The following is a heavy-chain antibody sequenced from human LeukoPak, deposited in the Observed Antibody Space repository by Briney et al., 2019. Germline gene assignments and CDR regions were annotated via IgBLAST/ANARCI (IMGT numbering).Heavy chain of an antibody. V-gene: IGHV3-21*01. CDR3: ARDGPTYCGGDCYFDY. Sequence: GGSLRLSCAASGFTFSSYSMNWVRQAPGKGLECVSSISNSSSYIYYADSVKGRFTISRDNAKNSLYLQMNSLRAEDTAVYYCARDGPTYCGGDCYFDYWGQGTLVTVSS. D-gene: IGHD2-21*02. J-gene: IGHJ4*02. CDR1: GFTFSSYS. CDR2: ISNSSSYI.